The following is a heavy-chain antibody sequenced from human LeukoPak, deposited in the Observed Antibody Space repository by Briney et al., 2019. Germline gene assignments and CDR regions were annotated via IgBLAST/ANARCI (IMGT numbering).Heavy chain of an antibody. V-gene: IGHV1-2*02. Sequence: ASVKVSCKASGYTFTGYYMHWVRQAPGQGLEWMGWINPNSGGTNYAQKFQGRVTMTRDTSISTAYMELSRLRSDDTAVYYCARTVEYSSSYEKGGGAFDIWGQGTMVTVSS. D-gene: IGHD6-6*01. CDR2: INPNSGGT. CDR1: GYTFTGYY. CDR3: ARTVEYSSSYEKGGGAFDI. J-gene: IGHJ3*02.